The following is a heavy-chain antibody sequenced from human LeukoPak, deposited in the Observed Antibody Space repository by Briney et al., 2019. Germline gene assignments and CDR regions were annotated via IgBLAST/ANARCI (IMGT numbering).Heavy chain of an antibody. Sequence: PGGSLRLSCAASGFTFSSYWMHWVRQVPGKGLVWVSRINSGGTTTNYADSVKGRFTISRDNAKNTLYLQMNSLRAEDTAVYYCARAPARGYYYYGMDVWGQGTTVTVSS. V-gene: IGHV3-74*01. D-gene: IGHD6-6*01. J-gene: IGHJ6*02. CDR2: INSGGTTT. CDR1: GFTFSSYW. CDR3: ARAPARGYYYYGMDV.